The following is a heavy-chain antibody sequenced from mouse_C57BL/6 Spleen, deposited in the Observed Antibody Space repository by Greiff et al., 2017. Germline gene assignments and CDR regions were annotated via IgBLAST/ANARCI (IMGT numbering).Heavy chain of an antibody. CDR2: IYPGSGNP. CDR3: AGESCYGRRPYYFDY. CDR1: GYTFTDYC. Sequence: QVQLQQSGAELVRPGASVKLSCKASGYTFTDYCINWVTQRPGQGLEWIARIYPGSGNPYYNEKFKGKATLTADTSSSAAYMQLSSLTSGDSAVYDCAGESCYGRRPYYFDYWGQGTTLTVSS. V-gene: IGHV1-76*01. J-gene: IGHJ2*01. D-gene: IGHD3-1*01.